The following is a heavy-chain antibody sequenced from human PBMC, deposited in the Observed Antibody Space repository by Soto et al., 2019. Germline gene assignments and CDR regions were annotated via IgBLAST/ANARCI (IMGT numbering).Heavy chain of an antibody. CDR1: AGSISSYY. Sequence: PSETLSLTCTVSAGSISSYYWSWIRQPPGKGLEWIGYIYYSGSTNYNPSLKSRVTISVDTSKNQFSLKLSSVTAADTAVYYFARASYYVSSGYSQFWFDSWGQGTLVTVSS. CDR3: ARASYYVSSGYSQFWFDS. D-gene: IGHD3-22*01. J-gene: IGHJ5*01. CDR2: IYYSGST. V-gene: IGHV4-59*01.